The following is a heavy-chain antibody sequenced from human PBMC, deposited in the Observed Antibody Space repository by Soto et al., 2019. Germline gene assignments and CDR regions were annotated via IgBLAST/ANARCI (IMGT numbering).Heavy chain of an antibody. V-gene: IGHV3-7*01. J-gene: IGHJ1*01. CDR1: GFTFSSYW. CDR3: APQKWGDPKGPAEYFQH. CDR2: IKQDGSEK. D-gene: IGHD2-21*02. Sequence: PGGSLRLSCAASGFTFSSYWMSWVRQAPGKGLEWVANIKQDGSEKYYVDSVKGRFTISRDNAKNSLYLQMNSLRAEDTAVYYCAPQKWGDPKGPAEYFQHWGQGTLVTVSS.